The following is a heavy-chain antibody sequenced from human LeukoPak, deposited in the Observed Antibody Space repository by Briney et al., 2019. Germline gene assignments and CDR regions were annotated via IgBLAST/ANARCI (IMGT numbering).Heavy chain of an antibody. J-gene: IGHJ4*02. V-gene: IGHV4-61*01. CDR1: GGSISSSSYY. D-gene: IGHD5-12*01. Sequence: SETLSLTCTVSGGSISSSSYYWSWIRQPPGKGLEWIGYIYHSGSTKYNPSLKSRVTISVDTSKNQFSLKLSSVTAADTAVYYCARDGYSGNDGLWGQGTLVTVSS. CDR2: IYHSGST. CDR3: ARDGYSGNDGL.